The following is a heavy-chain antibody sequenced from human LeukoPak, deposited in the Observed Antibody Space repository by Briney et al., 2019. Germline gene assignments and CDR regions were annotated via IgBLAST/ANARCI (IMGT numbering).Heavy chain of an antibody. CDR1: GYTFACYA. V-gene: IGHV1-18*01. D-gene: IGHD2-2*01. Sequence: ASVKVSCKASGYTFACYAITWVRQAPGQGLEWMGWISGYNGNTNYAQKFQGRVTMTTDTSTSTAYMELRSLRSDDTAVYYCARQIVVVPKNWFDPWGQGTLVTVSS. J-gene: IGHJ5*02. CDR3: ARQIVVVPKNWFDP. CDR2: ISGYNGNT.